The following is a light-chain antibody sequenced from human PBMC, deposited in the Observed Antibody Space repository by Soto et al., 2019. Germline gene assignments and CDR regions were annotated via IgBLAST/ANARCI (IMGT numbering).Light chain of an antibody. V-gene: IGLV4-60*02. Sequence: QAVVTQSSSASASLGSSVKLTCTLSSGHSSYVIAWHQQQPGKAPRFLMKLEGGGSYNKGSGVPDRFSGSSSGADRYLTISNLHFDDEANYYCETWDSSLGVFGGGTKLTVL. CDR1: SGHSSYV. CDR3: ETWDSSLGV. CDR2: LEGGGSY. J-gene: IGLJ3*02.